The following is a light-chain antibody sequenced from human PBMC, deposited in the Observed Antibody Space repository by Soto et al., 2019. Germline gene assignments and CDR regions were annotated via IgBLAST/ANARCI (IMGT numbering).Light chain of an antibody. V-gene: IGKV1-39*01. Sequence: DIQITQSPSSLSSSVLERFTITCGVSQSISNYLNWYQQKPGKAPKLLIYAASSMQGGVPIRFSGTGSGTDFTLTILSLQPEDSATYYCQQHSKDTPGTFGQGTKVDI. CDR1: QSISNY. CDR3: QQHSKDTPGT. J-gene: IGKJ1*01. CDR2: AAS.